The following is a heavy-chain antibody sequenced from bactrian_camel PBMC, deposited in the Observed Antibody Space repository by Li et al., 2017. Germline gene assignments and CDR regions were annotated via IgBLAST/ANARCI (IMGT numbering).Heavy chain of an antibody. CDR2: IDSDDGST. CDR1: GHTDSNYC. D-gene: IGHD1*01. Sequence: HVQLVESGGGSVQAGGSLRLSCAISGHTDSNYCMGWFRQAPGKEREGVVGIDSDDGSTHYADSVKGRFTISLDNAKNTLYLQMNSLRPEDTAMYYCAADQGEVPYCTEGVDFGHWGQGTQVTVS. J-gene: IGHJ6*01. CDR3: AADQGEVPYCTEGVDFGH. V-gene: IGHV3S1*01.